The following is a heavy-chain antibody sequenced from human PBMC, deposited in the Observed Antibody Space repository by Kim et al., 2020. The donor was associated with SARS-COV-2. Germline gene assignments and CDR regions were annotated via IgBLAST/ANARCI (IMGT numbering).Heavy chain of an antibody. V-gene: IGHV3-53*04. Sequence: GGSLRLSCAASGFTVSSNYMSWVRQAPGKGLEWVSVIYSGGSTYYADSVKGRFTISRHNSKNTLYLQMNSLRAEDTAVYYCASLGGSYRWAFGYWGQGTLVTVST. CDR1: GFTVSSNY. CDR3: ASLGGSYRWAFGY. J-gene: IGHJ4*02. D-gene: IGHD3-16*02. CDR2: IYSGGST.